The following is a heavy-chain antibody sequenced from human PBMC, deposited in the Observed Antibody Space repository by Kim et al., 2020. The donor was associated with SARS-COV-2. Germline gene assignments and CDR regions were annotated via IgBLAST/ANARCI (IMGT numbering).Heavy chain of an antibody. V-gene: IGHV3-30*18. CDR1: GFTFSSYG. Sequence: GGSLRLSCAASGFTFSSYGMNWVRQAPGKGLEWVAVMSYDGSNKYYADSVKGRFTISRNNSKNTLSLQMNSLRAEDTAVYYCAKDKGDWSYYFDYWGQGTLVTVSS. D-gene: IGHD2-21*02. CDR3: AKDKGDWSYYFDY. CDR2: MSYDGSNK. J-gene: IGHJ4*02.